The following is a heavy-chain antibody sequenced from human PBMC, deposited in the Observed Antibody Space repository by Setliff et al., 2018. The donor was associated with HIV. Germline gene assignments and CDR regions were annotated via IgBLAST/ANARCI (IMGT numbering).Heavy chain of an antibody. Sequence: KSSETLSLICTVSGVSIDKNYWSWVRRPPGKGLEWIGRVYMSGKTNYSPSLKSRVTMSADTSKNQVSLKLTSVTAADTAVYYCAKDAGVTGGLYRYYIDAWGNGTTVTVSS. J-gene: IGHJ6*03. D-gene: IGHD2-8*01. V-gene: IGHV4-4*07. CDR2: VYMSGKT. CDR1: GVSIDKNY. CDR3: AKDAGVTGGLYRYYIDA.